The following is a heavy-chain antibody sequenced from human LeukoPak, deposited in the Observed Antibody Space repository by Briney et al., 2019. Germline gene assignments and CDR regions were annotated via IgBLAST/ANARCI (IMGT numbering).Heavy chain of an antibody. D-gene: IGHD1-26*01. CDR3: ARDGSYYGIIAFDI. J-gene: IGHJ3*02. Sequence: ASVKVSCTASGYTFTGYYMHWVRQAPGQGLEWMGWINPNSGGTNYAQKFQGRVTMTRDTSISTAYMELSRLRSDDTAVYYCARDGSYYGIIAFDIWGQGTMVTVSS. CDR2: INPNSGGT. V-gene: IGHV1-2*02. CDR1: GYTFTGYY.